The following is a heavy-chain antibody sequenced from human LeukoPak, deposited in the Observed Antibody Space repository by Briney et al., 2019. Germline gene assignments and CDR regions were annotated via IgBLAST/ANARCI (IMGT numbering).Heavy chain of an antibody. CDR2: ISGSGGST. J-gene: IGHJ2*01. CDR1: GFTFSSYA. V-gene: IGHV3-23*01. Sequence: GGSLRLSCAASGFTFSSYAMSWVRQAPGKGLEWDSAISGSGGSTYYADSVKGRFTISRDNSKNTLYLQMNSLRAEDTAVYYCARSHYWYFDLWGRGTLVTVSS. CDR3: ARSHYWYFDL.